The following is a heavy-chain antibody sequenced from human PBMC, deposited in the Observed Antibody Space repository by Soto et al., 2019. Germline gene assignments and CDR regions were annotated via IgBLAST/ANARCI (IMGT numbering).Heavy chain of an antibody. J-gene: IGHJ1*01. Sequence: VQLLESGGGLVQPGGSLRLSCAASGFSFSGYAMSWVRQAPGKGLEWISSITASGDATYYADSVKGRFTISRDNYMSTLFLQLNILGGDDTSIYYCVEPGAYWTRWGQGTLVAVSS. D-gene: IGHD1-1*01. CDR2: ITASGDAT. V-gene: IGHV3-23*01. CDR1: GFSFSGYA. CDR3: VEPGAYWTR.